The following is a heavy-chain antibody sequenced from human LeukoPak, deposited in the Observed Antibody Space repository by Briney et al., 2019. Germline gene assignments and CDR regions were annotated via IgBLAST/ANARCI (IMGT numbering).Heavy chain of an antibody. V-gene: IGHV3-23*01. CDR2: LGGNSGYT. J-gene: IGHJ4*02. CDR3: ARKSSHFDSSGYFDY. Sequence: GGSLRLSCAASGFTFSSYAMSWVRQAPGKGLEWVSDLGGNSGYTYYADSVKGRFTVSRDNSKNTLSLQMNSPRVEDTAVYYCARKSSHFDSSGYFDYWGQGTLLTVSS. D-gene: IGHD3-22*01. CDR1: GFTFSSYA.